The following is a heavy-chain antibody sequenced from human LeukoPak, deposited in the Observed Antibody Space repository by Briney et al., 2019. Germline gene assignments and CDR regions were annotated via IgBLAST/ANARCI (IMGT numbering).Heavy chain of an antibody. D-gene: IGHD2-2*01. V-gene: IGHV1-8*01. Sequence: GASVKVSCKASGYTFTSYDINWVRQATGQGLEWMGWMNPNSGNTGYAQKFQGRVTMTRNTSISTAYMELSSLRSEDTAVYYCARGYCSSTSCSNWFDPWGPGTLVTVSS. J-gene: IGHJ5*02. CDR1: GYTFTSYD. CDR3: ARGYCSSTSCSNWFDP. CDR2: MNPNSGNT.